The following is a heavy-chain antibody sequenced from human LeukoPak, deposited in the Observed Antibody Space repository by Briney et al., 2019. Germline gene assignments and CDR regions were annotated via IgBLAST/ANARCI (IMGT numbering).Heavy chain of an antibody. V-gene: IGHV1-2*06. CDR1: GYTFTGYY. D-gene: IGHD1-26*01. CDR3: TRESGSYHGNDY. Sequence: ASVRVSCKASGYTFTGYYMHWVRQAPGQGLEWMGRINPNNGGTNYAQKFQGRVTMTGDTSISTAYMELSSLRSDDTAVYYCTRESGSYHGNDYWGQGTLVTVSS. CDR2: INPNNGGT. J-gene: IGHJ4*02.